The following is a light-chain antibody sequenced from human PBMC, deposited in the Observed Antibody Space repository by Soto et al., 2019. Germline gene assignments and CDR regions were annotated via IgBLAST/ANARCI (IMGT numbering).Light chain of an antibody. CDR2: SAS. J-gene: IGKJ4*01. Sequence: IQVTQSPSSLSASVGDRVTITCRASQGISSHLAWYQQEPGKAPKVLIYSASTLESGVPSRFSDSGSGTDFTLTISSLQPEDFATYYCQQFNSLPITFGGGTRVEIK. V-gene: IGKV1-9*01. CDR1: QGISSH. CDR3: QQFNSLPIT.